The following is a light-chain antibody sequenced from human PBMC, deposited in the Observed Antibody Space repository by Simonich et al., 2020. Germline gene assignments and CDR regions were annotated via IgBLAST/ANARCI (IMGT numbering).Light chain of an antibody. Sequence: QSALTQPASVSGSPGQSITISCTGTSSDVGGYNYVSWYQQHPGKAPKLMIYDVSNQPSGVSIRFSGSKSGNTASLTISGLQAEDEADYYCSSYTSSSTVVFGGGTKLTVL. CDR1: SSDVGGYNY. J-gene: IGLJ2*01. V-gene: IGLV2-14*03. CDR2: DVS. CDR3: SSYTSSSTVV.